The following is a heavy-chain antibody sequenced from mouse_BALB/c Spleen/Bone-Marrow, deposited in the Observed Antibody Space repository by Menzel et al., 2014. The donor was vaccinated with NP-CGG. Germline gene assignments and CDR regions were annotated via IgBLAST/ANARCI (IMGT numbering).Heavy chain of an antibody. Sequence: EVKVEESGGGLVQPGGSLKLSCATSGFTFSDYYMYWVRQTPEKRLEWVAYISNGGGSSTYYPDTVKGRFTISRDNAKNTLYLQMSRLKSEDTAMYYCASPGTCWGQGTLVTVSA. CDR2: ISNGGGSST. CDR3: ASPGTC. V-gene: IGHV5-12*02. J-gene: IGHJ3*01. CDR1: GFTFSDYY. D-gene: IGHD4-1*01.